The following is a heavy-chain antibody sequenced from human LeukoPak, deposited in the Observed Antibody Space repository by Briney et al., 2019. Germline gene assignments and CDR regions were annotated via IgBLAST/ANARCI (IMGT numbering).Heavy chain of an antibody. J-gene: IGHJ2*01. CDR3: AGDRDGGKDYWYFDL. Sequence: PSETLSLTCTVSGGSISSYYWSWIRQPAGKGLEWIGRIYTSGSTNYNPSLKSRVTISVDTSKNQFSLKLSSVTAADTAVYYCAGDRDGGKDYWYFDLWGRGTLVTVSS. CDR2: IYTSGST. V-gene: IGHV4-4*07. CDR1: GGSISSYY. D-gene: IGHD4-23*01.